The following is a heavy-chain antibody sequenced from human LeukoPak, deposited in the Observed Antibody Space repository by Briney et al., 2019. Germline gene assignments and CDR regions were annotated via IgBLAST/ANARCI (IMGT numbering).Heavy chain of an antibody. D-gene: IGHD2-2*01. CDR1: GFTFSTYA. Sequence: GGSLRLSCVASGFTFSTYAMAWVRQAPGKGPEWVSAISGSGGSTYYADSVKGRFTISRDNSKNTLYLQMNSLRAEDTAVYYCAKLPREYCSSTSCPNWFDPWGQGTLVTVSS. CDR2: ISGSGGST. V-gene: IGHV3-23*01. J-gene: IGHJ5*02. CDR3: AKLPREYCSSTSCPNWFDP.